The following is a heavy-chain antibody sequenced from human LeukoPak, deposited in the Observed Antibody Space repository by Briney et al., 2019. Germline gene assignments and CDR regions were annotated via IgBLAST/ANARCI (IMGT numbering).Heavy chain of an antibody. V-gene: IGHV3-23*01. CDR2: ISGSGGST. Sequence: GGSLRLSCAASGFTFSSYAMSWVRQAPGKGLEWVSAISGSGGSTYYADSVKGRFTISRDNAKNSLYLQMNSLRAEDTAVYYCARDVKYYYDSSGYYFAYWGQGTLVTVSS. D-gene: IGHD3-22*01. CDR3: ARDVKYYYDSSGYYFAY. CDR1: GFTFSSYA. J-gene: IGHJ4*02.